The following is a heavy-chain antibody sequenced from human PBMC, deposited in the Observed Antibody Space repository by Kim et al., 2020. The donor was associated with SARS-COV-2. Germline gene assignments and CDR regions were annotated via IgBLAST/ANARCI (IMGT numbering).Heavy chain of an antibody. CDR2: IKEDGSTK. Sequence: GGSLRLSCATSGFAFSAYWMSWVRQAPGKGLEWVANIKEDGSTKYDVDSVKGRFTISRDNAKKSVYLQMNSLRAEDTAVYYCASSADAPGNHWGQGTLVTVST. V-gene: IGHV3-7*01. CDR1: GFAFSAYW. J-gene: IGHJ5*02. CDR3: ASSADAPGNH.